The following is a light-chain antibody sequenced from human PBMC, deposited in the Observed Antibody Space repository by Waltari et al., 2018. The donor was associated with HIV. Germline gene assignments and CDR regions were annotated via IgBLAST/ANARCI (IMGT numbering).Light chain of an antibody. CDR3: QAWDSSTAI. CDR2: QDN. Sequence: SYELTQPPSVSVSPGHTASITCSGHKLMYKSVCWYQQKPGQSPVLVIYQDNKRPSGIPERFSGSNSGNTATLTISGTQALDEADYYCQAWDSSTAIFGGGTELTVL. J-gene: IGLJ2*01. CDR1: KLMYKS. V-gene: IGLV3-1*01.